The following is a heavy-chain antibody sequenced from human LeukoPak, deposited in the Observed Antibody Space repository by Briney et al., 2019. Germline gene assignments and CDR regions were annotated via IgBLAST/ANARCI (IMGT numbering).Heavy chain of an antibody. V-gene: IGHV5-51*01. D-gene: IGHD3-22*01. CDR3: ARHFPTRGTYYHASRYSYSEY. Sequence: GEALNISCKGSADDFTYFCIGGVRQIPGKRLEWMWVILPGDSDTRYSPSFQGQATISADKSTSTAYLQWSSLKASDTAMYYCARHFPTRGTYYHASRYSYSEYWGPGTPVTVSS. J-gene: IGHJ4*02. CDR2: ILPGDSDT. CDR1: ADDFTYFC.